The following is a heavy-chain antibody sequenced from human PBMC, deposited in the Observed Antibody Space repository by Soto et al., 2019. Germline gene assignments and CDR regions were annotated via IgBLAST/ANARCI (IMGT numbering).Heavy chain of an antibody. CDR2: ISAYNDNT. D-gene: IGHD2-2*01. CDR3: ARVGHCSSRRCSTPYYYYGMDV. J-gene: IGHJ6*02. CDR1: GLRFPSKG. V-gene: IGHV1-18*01. Sequence: APAEVTSKDSGLRFPSKGLRWARREKRKRLEWMGWISAYNDNTNYAENLQGRVTMTTDTSTSTVYMELRSLTSDDTAVYYCARVGHCSSRRCSTPYYYYGMDVWGQWTTVTVSS.